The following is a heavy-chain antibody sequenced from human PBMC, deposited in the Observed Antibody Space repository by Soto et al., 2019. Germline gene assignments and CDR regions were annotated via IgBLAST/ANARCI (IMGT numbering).Heavy chain of an antibody. V-gene: IGHV1-8*01. CDR2: MNPSSANT. CDR1: GDTFTSYD. Sequence: GAAVKVSCKASGDTFTSYDINWVRQAAGQGLEWMGWMNPSSANTGYAQKFQGRVTMTRDTSMSTAYMELSNLRSEDTAMYYCARVEATPSPNWFDPWGQGTLVTVSS. CDR3: ARVEATPSPNWFDP. J-gene: IGHJ5*02.